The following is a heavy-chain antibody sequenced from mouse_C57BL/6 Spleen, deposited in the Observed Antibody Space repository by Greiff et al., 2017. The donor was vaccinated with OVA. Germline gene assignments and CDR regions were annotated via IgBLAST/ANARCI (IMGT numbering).Heavy chain of an antibody. J-gene: IGHJ2*01. CDR3: ARGGGSSYVSY. CDR1: GFTFSSYA. CDR2: ISDGGSYT. V-gene: IGHV5-4*01. Sequence: EVQLVESGGGLVKPGGSLELSCAASGFTFSSYAMSWVRQTPEKRLEWVATISDGGSYTYYPDNVKGRFTISRDNAKNNLYLQMSHLKSEDTAMYYCARGGGSSYVSYWGQGTTLTVSS. D-gene: IGHD1-1*01.